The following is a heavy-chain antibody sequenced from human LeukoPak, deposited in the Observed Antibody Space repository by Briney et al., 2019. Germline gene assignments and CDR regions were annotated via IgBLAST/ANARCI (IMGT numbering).Heavy chain of an antibody. CDR1: GFTFSSYG. D-gene: IGHD3-16*01. Sequence: GGSLRLSCAASGFTFSSYGMHWVRQAPGKGLEWVAFIRHDGSNKYYADSVKGRFTISRDNSKNTLYLRMNSLRAEDTAVYYCAKEKKIMITYHYFDYWGQGTLVTVSS. V-gene: IGHV3-30*02. J-gene: IGHJ4*02. CDR2: IRHDGSNK. CDR3: AKEKKIMITYHYFDY.